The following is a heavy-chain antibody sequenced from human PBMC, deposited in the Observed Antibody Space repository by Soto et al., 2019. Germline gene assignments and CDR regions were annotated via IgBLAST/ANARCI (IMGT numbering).Heavy chain of an antibody. J-gene: IGHJ1*01. CDR3: AKDQAAAGTISRYFQH. CDR1: GFSFSTYA. CDR2: ISGSGGTT. V-gene: IGHV3-23*01. Sequence: GGSLRLSCAASGFSFSTYAMSGVRQAPGKGLEWVSGISGSGGTTYYADSVKGRFTISRDNSKNTLYLQVNSLRAEDTAVYYCAKDQAAAGTISRYFQHWGQGTLVTSPQ. D-gene: IGHD6-13*01.